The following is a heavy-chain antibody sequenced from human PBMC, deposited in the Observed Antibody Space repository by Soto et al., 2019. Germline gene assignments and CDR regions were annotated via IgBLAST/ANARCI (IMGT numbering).Heavy chain of an antibody. Sequence: VQLVESGGDVVQPGGSLRLSCAASGFTFDDSSMHWVRQVPGKGLEWVSFITWDGGNTYYGDSVKGRFTISRDNRKNYLYLQMNNLRSEDTALYYCAKEAYYSTSGSSYSGWSDPWGQGTLVTVSS. V-gene: IGHV3-43*01. CDR1: GFTFDDSS. CDR3: AKEAYYSTSGSSYSGWSDP. CDR2: ITWDGGNT. D-gene: IGHD3-10*01. J-gene: IGHJ5*02.